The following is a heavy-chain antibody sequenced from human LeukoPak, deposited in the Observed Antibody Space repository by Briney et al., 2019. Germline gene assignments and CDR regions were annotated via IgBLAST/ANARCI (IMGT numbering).Heavy chain of an antibody. J-gene: IGHJ6*03. CDR3: ARRGAGRPPYYYYYLDL. CDR1: GYTFSRYA. CDR2: INIYNGNT. Sequence: ASVKVSCKASGYTFSRYAIHWVRQAPGQGLEWMGWINIYNGNTNYAQKLQGRVTVTTDTSTSTAYMELRSLDFDDTAVYYCARRGAGRPPYYYYYLDLWGEGTTVTVSS. V-gene: IGHV1-18*01. D-gene: IGHD6-6*01.